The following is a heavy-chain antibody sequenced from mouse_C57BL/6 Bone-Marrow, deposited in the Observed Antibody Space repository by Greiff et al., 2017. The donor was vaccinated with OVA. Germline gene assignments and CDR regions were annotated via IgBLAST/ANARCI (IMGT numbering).Heavy chain of an antibody. V-gene: IGHV14-4*01. D-gene: IGHD1-1*01. CDR3: TPYYYGSPKGYAMDY. CDR1: GFNIKDDY. CDR2: IDPENGDT. J-gene: IGHJ4*01. Sequence: VQLQQSGAELVRPGASVKLSCTASGFNIKDDYMHWVKQRPEQGLEWIGWIDPENGDTEYASKFQGKATITADTSSNTAYLQLSSLTSEDTAVYYCTPYYYGSPKGYAMDYWGQGTSVTVSS.